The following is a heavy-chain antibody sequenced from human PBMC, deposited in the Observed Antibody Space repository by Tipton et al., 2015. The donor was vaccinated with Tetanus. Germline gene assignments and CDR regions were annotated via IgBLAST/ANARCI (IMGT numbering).Heavy chain of an antibody. V-gene: IGHV4-31*03. D-gene: IGHD2-21*02. CDR3: ARFYCGGACHSPYYNAMDV. CDR1: GGSIRGGGYY. J-gene: IGHJ6*02. Sequence: TLSLTCTVSGGSIRGGGYYWSWIRQHPGKGLEWIGDIYSSGSTYYNPSLKSRVTLSVDESNNRFSLQLKSVTTADTAVYYCARFYCGGACHSPYYNAMDVWGQGTTVTVSS. CDR2: IYSSGST.